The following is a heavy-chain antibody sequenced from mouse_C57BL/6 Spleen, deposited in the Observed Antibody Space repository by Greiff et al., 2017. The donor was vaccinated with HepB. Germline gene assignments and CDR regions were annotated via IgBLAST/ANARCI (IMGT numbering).Heavy chain of an antibody. J-gene: IGHJ2*01. V-gene: IGHV1-64*01. D-gene: IGHD2-5*01. CDR1: GYTFTSYW. CDR3: RTYYSNYVYFDY. Sequence: QVQLQQPGAELVKPGASVKLSCKASGYTFTSYWMHWVKQRPGQGLEWIGMIHPNSGSTNYNEKFKSKATLTVDKSSSTAYMQLSSLTSEDSAVYYCRTYYSNYVYFDYWGQGTTLTVSS. CDR2: IHPNSGST.